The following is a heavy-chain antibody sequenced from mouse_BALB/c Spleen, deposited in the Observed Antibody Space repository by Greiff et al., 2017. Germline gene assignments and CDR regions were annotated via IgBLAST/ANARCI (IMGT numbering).Heavy chain of an antibody. J-gene: IGHJ4*01. CDR3: ARRWLGYAMDY. Sequence: VQLQQSAAELARPGASVKMSCKASGYTFTSYTMHWVKQRPGQGLDWIGYINPSSGYTEYNQKFKDKTTLTADKSSSTAYMQLSSLTSEDSAVYYCARRWLGYAMDYWGQGTSVTVSS. CDR2: INPSSGYT. V-gene: IGHV1-4*02. D-gene: IGHD2-3*01. CDR1: GYTFTSYT.